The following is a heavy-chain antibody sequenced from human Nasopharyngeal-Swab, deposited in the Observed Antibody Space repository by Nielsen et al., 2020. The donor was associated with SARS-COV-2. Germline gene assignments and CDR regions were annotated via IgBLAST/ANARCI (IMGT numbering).Heavy chain of an antibody. CDR3: ARDGTTWWEWGYYNYRIDV. Sequence: PGKGLEWAAVIWYDVSNKYHTDPVKGRFTISRDNSKNTVYLEMNSLRAEDTAVYYCARDGTTWWEWGYYNYRIDVWGQGTTVTVSS. CDR2: IWYDVSNK. D-gene: IGHD1-26*01. V-gene: IGHV3-33*01. J-gene: IGHJ6*02.